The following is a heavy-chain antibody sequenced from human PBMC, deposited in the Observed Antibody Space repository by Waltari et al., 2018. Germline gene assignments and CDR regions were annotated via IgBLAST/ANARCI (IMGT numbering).Heavy chain of an antibody. CDR1: RFTFSNYW. V-gene: IGHV3-7*01. CDR3: ARTGARWLQFAAFDI. D-gene: IGHD5-12*01. Sequence: EVLLVESGGGLVQTGWSLRLSCAASRFTFSNYWMNLVRQAPGKGLEWVANINQDGSEEYYVDSVKGRFTISRDNAKNSLYLEMKTLRAEDTAIYYCARTGARWLQFAAFDIWGQGTMVTVSS. CDR2: INQDGSEE. J-gene: IGHJ3*02.